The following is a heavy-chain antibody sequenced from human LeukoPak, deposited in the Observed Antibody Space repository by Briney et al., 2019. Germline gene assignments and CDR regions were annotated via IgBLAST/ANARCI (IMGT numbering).Heavy chain of an antibody. CDR2: IYYSGST. J-gene: IGHJ4*02. V-gene: IGHV4-59*01. CDR3: ARGSSAIGDYFDY. Sequence: PSETLSLTCTVSGGSISSYYWSWIRQPPGKGLEWIGYIYYSGSTNYNPSLKSRVTISVDTSKNQFSLKLSSVTAADTAVYYCARGSSAIGDYFDYWGQGTLVTVSS. CDR1: GGSISSYY. D-gene: IGHD4-17*01.